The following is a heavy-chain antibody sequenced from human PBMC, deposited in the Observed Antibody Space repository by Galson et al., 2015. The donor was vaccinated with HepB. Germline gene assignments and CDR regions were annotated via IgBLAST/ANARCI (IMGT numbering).Heavy chain of an antibody. Sequence: SLRLSCAASGFNFSGSAIHWVRQASGKGPEWIGRIRSKTSNYAALYVQSLKGRFTISRDDSKNMAYLHMRSLKTDDTAVYYCVRLADLSGYSSSWGQGTLVTVSS. V-gene: IGHV3-73*01. CDR1: GFNFSGSA. J-gene: IGHJ4*02. CDR2: IRSKTSNYAA. D-gene: IGHD6-13*01. CDR3: VRLADLSGYSSS.